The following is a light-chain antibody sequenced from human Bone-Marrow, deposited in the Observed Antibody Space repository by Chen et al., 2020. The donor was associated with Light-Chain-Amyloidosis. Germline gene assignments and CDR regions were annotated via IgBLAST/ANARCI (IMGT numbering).Light chain of an antibody. CDR3: ATWDDNVIGWV. J-gene: IGLJ3*02. Sequence: QAVLTQSPSASGTPGQSATISCSGSSPNNEKKNVYWYQQIAGTAPKLLIQKTDQRPPGVPDRFSGSKSGTSASLAISGLRPEDEADYYCATWDDNVIGWVFGGGTKLTVL. V-gene: IGLV1-47*01. CDR2: KTD. CDR1: SPNNEKKN.